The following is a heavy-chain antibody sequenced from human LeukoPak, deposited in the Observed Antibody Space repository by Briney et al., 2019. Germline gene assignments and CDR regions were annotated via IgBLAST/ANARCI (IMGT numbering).Heavy chain of an antibody. J-gene: IGHJ4*02. V-gene: IGHV4-34*01. CDR3: ARAWLRTRDGYNYYPLDY. CDR2: INHSGST. Sequence: PSETLSLTCAVYGGSFSGYYWSWIRQPPGKGLEWIGEINHSGSTNYNPSLKSRVTISVDTSKNQFSLKLSSVTAADTAVYYCARAWLRTRDGYNYYPLDYWGQGTLVTVSS. D-gene: IGHD5-24*01. CDR1: GGSFSGYY.